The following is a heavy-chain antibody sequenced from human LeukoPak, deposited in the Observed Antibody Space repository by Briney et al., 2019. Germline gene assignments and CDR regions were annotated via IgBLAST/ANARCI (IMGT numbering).Heavy chain of an antibody. V-gene: IGHV3-23*01. CDR2: ISGSGGST. D-gene: IGHD6-19*01. CDR3: AKSPRQWLVRDYFDY. Sequence: GGSLRLSCAASGFTFSSYAMSWVCQAPGKGLEWVSAISGSGGSTYYADSVKGRFTISRDNSKNTLYLQMNSLRAEDTAVYYCAKSPRQWLVRDYFDYWGQGTLVTVSS. J-gene: IGHJ4*02. CDR1: GFTFSSYA.